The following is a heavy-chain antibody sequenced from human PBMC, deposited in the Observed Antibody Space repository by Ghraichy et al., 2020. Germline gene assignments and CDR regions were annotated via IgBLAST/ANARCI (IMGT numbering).Heavy chain of an antibody. J-gene: IGHJ6*03. CDR2: IIPILGIA. D-gene: IGHD2-2*01. V-gene: IGHV1-69*04. CDR3: ARVSCSSTSCYAGSRYYYYLSV. Sequence: SVKVSCKASGGTFSSYAISWVRQAPGQGLEWMGRIIPILGIANYAQKFQGRVTITADKSTSTAYMELSSLRSEDTAVYYCARVSCSSTSCYAGSRYYYYLSVWGKGTTVTVSS. CDR1: GGTFSSYA.